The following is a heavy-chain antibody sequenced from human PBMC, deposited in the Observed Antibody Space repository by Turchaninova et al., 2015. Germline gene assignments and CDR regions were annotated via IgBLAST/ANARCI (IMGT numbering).Heavy chain of an antibody. Sequence: EVQLVESGGGLVQPGGSLRLSCAASGFTFRSYWMSWVRQASGRGLGWGVYIKEDGGEKYCVESGKGRFTISEDNAKNSWYLQMNSLRAEDTAVYYCAGGSRPRDYWGQGTLVTGSS. CDR1: GFTFRSYW. J-gene: IGHJ4*02. D-gene: IGHD6-6*01. CDR2: IKEDGGEK. CDR3: AGGSRPRDY. V-gene: IGHV3-7*03.